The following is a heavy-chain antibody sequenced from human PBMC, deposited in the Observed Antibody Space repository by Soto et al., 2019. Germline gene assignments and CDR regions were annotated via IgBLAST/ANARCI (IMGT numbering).Heavy chain of an antibody. D-gene: IGHD5-12*01. Sequence: GGSLRLPCAASGFTFSSYAMSWVRQAPGTGLEWVSAISGSGGSTYYADSVKGRFTISRDNSKNTLYLQMNSLRAEDTAVYYCAKDLKATFTFDYWGQGTLVTVSS. V-gene: IGHV3-23*01. CDR3: AKDLKATFTFDY. CDR1: GFTFSSYA. J-gene: IGHJ4*02. CDR2: ISGSGGST.